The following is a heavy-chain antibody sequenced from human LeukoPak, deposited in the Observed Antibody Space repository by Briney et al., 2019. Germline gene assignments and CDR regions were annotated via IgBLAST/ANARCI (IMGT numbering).Heavy chain of an antibody. CDR1: GGSLSGYY. V-gene: IGHV4-34*01. J-gene: IGHJ6*02. D-gene: IGHD2-2*02. Sequence: PSETLSLTCAVYGGSLSGYYWSWIRQPPGKGLEWIGEINHSGSTNYNPSLTSRVTISVDTSKSQFSLKLSSVTAADTAVYYCARGASAYCSSTSCYMRPYGYYYGMDVWGQGTTVTVSS. CDR2: INHSGST. CDR3: ARGASAYCSSTSCYMRPYGYYYGMDV.